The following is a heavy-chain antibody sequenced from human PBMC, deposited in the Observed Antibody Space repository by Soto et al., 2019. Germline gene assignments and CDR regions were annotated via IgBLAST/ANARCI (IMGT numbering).Heavy chain of an antibody. CDR3: AAPSGSSGYFDLY. V-gene: IGHV1-18*01. CDR1: GGTFSSYA. D-gene: IGHD3-22*01. CDR2: IIPIFGNT. J-gene: IGHJ4*02. Sequence: ASVKVSCKASGGTFSSYAISWVRQAPGQGLEWMGGIIPIFGNTNYAQKLQGRVTMTTDTSTSTAYMELRSLRSDYTAVYYCAAPSGSSGYFDLYWGQGTLVTVSS.